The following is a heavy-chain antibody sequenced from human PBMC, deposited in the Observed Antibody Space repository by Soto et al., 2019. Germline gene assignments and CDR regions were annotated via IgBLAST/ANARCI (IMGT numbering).Heavy chain of an antibody. Sequence: ASVKVSCKASGYTFTIYYMHWVRQAPGQGLEWMGIINPSGGSTSYAQKFQGRVTMTRDTSTSTVYMELSSLRSEDTAVYYCASYHLSGSYYFDYWGQGTLVTSPQ. D-gene: IGHD1-26*01. CDR1: GYTFTIYY. V-gene: IGHV1-46*01. J-gene: IGHJ4*02. CDR2: INPSGGST. CDR3: ASYHLSGSYYFDY.